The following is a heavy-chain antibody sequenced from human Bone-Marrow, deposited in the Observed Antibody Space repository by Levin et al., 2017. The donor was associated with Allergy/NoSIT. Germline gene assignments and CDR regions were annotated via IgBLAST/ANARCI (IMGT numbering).Heavy chain of an antibody. D-gene: IGHD3-10*01. CDR2: IYTTGTA. CDR1: GASIYNGIYY. Sequence: PSETLSLTCTVSGASIYNGIYYWNWIRQSAGKRLEWIGRIYTTGTAYNPSLQTRVTISVDSYKNRFSLKLNSVTATDTAVYYCASSPYGSGNYNAFDIWGQGTVVTVSS. J-gene: IGHJ3*02. CDR3: ASSPYGSGNYNAFDI. V-gene: IGHV4-61*02.